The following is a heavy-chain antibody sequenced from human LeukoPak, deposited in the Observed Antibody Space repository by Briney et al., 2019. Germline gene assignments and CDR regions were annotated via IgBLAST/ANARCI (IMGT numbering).Heavy chain of an antibody. V-gene: IGHV1-2*02. CDR1: GYTFTGYY. Sequence: GASVKVSCTASGYTFTGYYMHWVRQAPGQGPEWMGWINPNNGVTNYAQNFQGRVTMTRDTSISTLYMDLSRLRSDDTAVYFCARGGVYTDSWGQGTLVTVSS. J-gene: IGHJ4*02. CDR2: INPNNGVT. CDR3: ARGGVYTDS. D-gene: IGHD5/OR15-5a*01.